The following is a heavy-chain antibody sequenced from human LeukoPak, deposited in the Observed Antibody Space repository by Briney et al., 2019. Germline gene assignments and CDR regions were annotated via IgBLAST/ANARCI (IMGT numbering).Heavy chain of an antibody. V-gene: IGHV3-48*01. J-gene: IGHJ3*02. CDR1: GFTFSSYN. CDR2: ISSSSSTI. D-gene: IGHD5-24*01. CDR3: ARDGGDGYNQGAFDI. Sequence: GGSLRLSCAASGFTFSSYNMNWVRQAPGKGLEWVSYISSSSSTIYYADSVKGRFTISRDNAKNSLYLQMNSLRAEDTAVYYCARDGGDGYNQGAFDIWGQGTMVTVSS.